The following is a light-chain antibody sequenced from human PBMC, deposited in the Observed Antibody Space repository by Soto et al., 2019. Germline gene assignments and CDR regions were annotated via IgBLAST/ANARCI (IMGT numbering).Light chain of an antibody. Sequence: QAVVTQPASVSGSPGQSITISCTGTSSDVGLYNYVSWYQQHPGKAPQLMIYDVSNRPSGVSNRFSGSKSGNAASLTISGLQAEDEADYYCNSYTSSSTFVFGTGTKVTVL. CDR2: DVS. CDR1: SSDVGLYNY. CDR3: NSYTSSSTFV. J-gene: IGLJ1*01. V-gene: IGLV2-14*01.